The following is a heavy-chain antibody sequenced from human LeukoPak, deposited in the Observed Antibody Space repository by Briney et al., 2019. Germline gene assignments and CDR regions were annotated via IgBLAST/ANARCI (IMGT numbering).Heavy chain of an antibody. J-gene: IGHJ4*02. CDR2: IYYSGST. V-gene: IGHV4-39*01. Sequence: SETLSLTCTVSGGSISSSSYYWGWIRQPPGKGLEWIGSIYYSGSTYYNPSLKSRVTISVDTSKNQFSLKLSSVTAADTAVYYCARSCGDPLFDYWGQGTLVTVSS. D-gene: IGHD4-17*01. CDR1: GGSISSSSYY. CDR3: ARSCGDPLFDY.